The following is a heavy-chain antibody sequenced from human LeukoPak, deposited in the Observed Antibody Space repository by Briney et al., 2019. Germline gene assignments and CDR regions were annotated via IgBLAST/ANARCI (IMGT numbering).Heavy chain of an antibody. V-gene: IGHV3-33*01. CDR1: GFTFSNYA. CDR3: AREAGYDTGGYPRDY. CDR2: IWYDGSNE. Sequence: GGSLRVSCAASGFTFSNYAMHWVRQAPGKGLECVALIWYDGSNEFYADSVKGRFTISRDNSRNTLYLQMNSLRAEDTAIYYCAREAGYDTGGYPRDYWGQGTLVTVSS. D-gene: IGHD2-8*02. J-gene: IGHJ4*02.